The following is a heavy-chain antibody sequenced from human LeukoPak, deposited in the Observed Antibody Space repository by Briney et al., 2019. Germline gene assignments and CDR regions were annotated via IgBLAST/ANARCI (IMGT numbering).Heavy chain of an antibody. CDR3: AKRGVVVRVFLVGFHKEAYYFDS. CDR2: LSGSDGGT. V-gene: IGHV3-23*01. CDR1: GITLSNYG. J-gene: IGHJ4*02. D-gene: IGHD3-16*02. Sequence: GGSLRLSCGVSGITLSNYGMSWVPQAPGKGLEWGAGLSGSDGGTNYADSVKGRFTISRDTSKNTLFLQMDRLRAEDTAVYFCAKRGVVVRVFLVGFHKEAYYFDSWGQGAQVTVSS.